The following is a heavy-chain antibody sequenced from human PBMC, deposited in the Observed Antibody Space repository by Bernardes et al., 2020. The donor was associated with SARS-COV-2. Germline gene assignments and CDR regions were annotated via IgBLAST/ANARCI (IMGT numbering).Heavy chain of an antibody. CDR3: AKGTYCTTTSCYSFDY. CDR1: GFTFRDYA. D-gene: IGHD2-2*01. V-gene: IGHV3-9*01. Sequence: GGSLRLSCAASGFTFRDYAMHWVRQPPGKGLEWVSGIHRNSDTSGYADSVKVRFTISRDNAKNSLYLQMNSLRAEDAAFYYCAKGTYCTTTSCYSFDYWGQGTLVTVSS. J-gene: IGHJ4*02. CDR2: IHRNSDTS.